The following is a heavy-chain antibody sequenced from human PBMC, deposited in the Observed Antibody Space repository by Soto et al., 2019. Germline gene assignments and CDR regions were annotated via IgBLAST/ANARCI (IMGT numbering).Heavy chain of an antibody. CDR1: GGSISSYY. D-gene: IGHD2-2*01. Sequence: SETLSLTCTVSGGSISSYYWSWIRQPAGKGLEWIGRIYTSGSTNYNPSLKSRVTMSLDTSKNQFSLKLTSVTAADTALYYCARGNCSSPNCYSFSGYYGMDVWGQGTTVTV. V-gene: IGHV4-4*07. J-gene: IGHJ6*02. CDR2: IYTSGST. CDR3: ARGNCSSPNCYSFSGYYGMDV.